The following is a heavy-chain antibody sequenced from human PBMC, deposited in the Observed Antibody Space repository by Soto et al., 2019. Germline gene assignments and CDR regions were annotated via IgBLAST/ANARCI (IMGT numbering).Heavy chain of an antibody. Sequence: EVQLVESGGGLVQPGGSLRLSCAASGFTFSSYSMNWVRQAPGKGLEWVSYISGSSSTIYYADSVKGRFTISRDSAKSSLYLQMNSLRAEDTAVYYCARDLYGDYAFDIWGQGTMVTVSS. J-gene: IGHJ3*02. CDR1: GFTFSSYS. CDR3: ARDLYGDYAFDI. CDR2: ISGSSSTI. V-gene: IGHV3-48*01. D-gene: IGHD4-17*01.